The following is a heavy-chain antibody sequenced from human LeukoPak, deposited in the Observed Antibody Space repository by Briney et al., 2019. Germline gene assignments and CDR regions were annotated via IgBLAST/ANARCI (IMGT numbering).Heavy chain of an antibody. CDR3: ARGRIAVDAFDI. D-gene: IGHD6-19*01. J-gene: IGHJ3*02. CDR1: GGTFSSYA. V-gene: IGHV1-69*05. Sequence: SVKVSCKASGGTFSSYAISWVRQAPGQGLEWMGGIIPIFGTADYAQKFQGRVTITTDESTSTAYMELSSLRSEDTAVYYCARGRIAVDAFDIWGQGTMVTVPS. CDR2: IIPIFGTA.